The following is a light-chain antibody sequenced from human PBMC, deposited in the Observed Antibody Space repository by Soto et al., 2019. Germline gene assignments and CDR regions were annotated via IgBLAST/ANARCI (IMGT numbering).Light chain of an antibody. CDR2: YDS. CDR1: NIGSKG. Sequence: SYELTQPPSVSVAPGKTARITCGGNNIGSKGVHWYQQKPGQAPVLVIYYDSDRPSGIPERFSGSNSGNTATLTISRVEAGDEADYYCQVWDSSSVVVFGGGTKLTVL. V-gene: IGLV3-21*04. CDR3: QVWDSSSVVV. J-gene: IGLJ2*01.